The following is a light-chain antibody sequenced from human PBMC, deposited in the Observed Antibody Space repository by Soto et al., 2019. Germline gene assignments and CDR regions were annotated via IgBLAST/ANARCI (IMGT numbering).Light chain of an antibody. Sequence: NFMLTQPHSVSGSPGKTVTISCTRSSGSIASNYVQWYQQRPGSAPTTVIYEDNQRPSGVPDRFSGSIDSSSNSASLTISGLKTEDEADYYCQSYDSSNLIFGGGTQLTVL. J-gene: IGLJ2*01. V-gene: IGLV6-57*03. CDR1: SGSIASNY. CDR2: EDN. CDR3: QSYDSSNLI.